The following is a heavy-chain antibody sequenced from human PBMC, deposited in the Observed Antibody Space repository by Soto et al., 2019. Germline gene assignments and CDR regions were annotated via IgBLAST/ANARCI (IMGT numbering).Heavy chain of an antibody. D-gene: IGHD2-15*01. J-gene: IGHJ4*02. V-gene: IGHV3-23*01. Sequence: GGYLRLSCAASGFTFSSYAMSWVRQAPGKGLEWVSAISGSGGSTYYADSVKGRFTISRDNSKNTLYLQMNSLRAEDTAVYYCAKVQFWSSPSYSAPFDYCGQGTLVIVSS. CDR3: AKVQFWSSPSYSAPFDY. CDR2: ISGSGGST. CDR1: GFTFSSYA.